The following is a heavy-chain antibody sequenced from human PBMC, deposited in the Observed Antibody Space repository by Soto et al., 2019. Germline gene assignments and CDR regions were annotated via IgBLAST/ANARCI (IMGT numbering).Heavy chain of an antibody. V-gene: IGHV4-34*01. CDR3: ASLNPGGPYSSGYFDS. J-gene: IGHJ4*02. D-gene: IGHD3-22*01. Sequence: PSETLSLTCAVYGGSFSTYYWSWIRQPPGKGLEWIGEIDHSGSTNYNPSLESRVTISVDTSKNQFSLKVSSVTAADTAVYHGASLNPGGPYSSGYFDSWGQGTLVTVST. CDR1: GGSFSTYY. CDR2: IDHSGST.